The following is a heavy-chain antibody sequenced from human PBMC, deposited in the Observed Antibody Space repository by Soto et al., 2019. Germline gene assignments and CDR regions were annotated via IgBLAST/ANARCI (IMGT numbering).Heavy chain of an antibody. CDR1: GGTFSSYA. Sequence: GASVKVSCKASGGTFSSYAISWVRQAPGQGLEWMGGIIPIFGTANYAQKFQGRVTITADESTSTAYMELSSLRSEDTAVYYCARPSPLVFPTGGSYYYYGMDVWGQGTTVTVSS. V-gene: IGHV1-69*13. CDR3: ARPSPLVFPTGGSYYYYGMDV. CDR2: IIPIFGTA. D-gene: IGHD3-16*01. J-gene: IGHJ6*02.